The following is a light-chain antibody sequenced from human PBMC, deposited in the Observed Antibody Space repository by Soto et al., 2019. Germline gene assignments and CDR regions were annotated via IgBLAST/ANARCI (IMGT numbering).Light chain of an antibody. CDR1: SSDVGGYNY. V-gene: IGLV2-14*01. Sequence: QSALTQPASVSGSPGQSITISCTGTSSDVGGYNYVSWYQQHPGRAPKLMIYDVSNRPSGVSNRFSGSNSGNTASLTISGLQAEDEADYYGSSYTSSSTLVVFGGGTKLTVL. CDR3: SSYTSSSTLVV. J-gene: IGLJ2*01. CDR2: DVS.